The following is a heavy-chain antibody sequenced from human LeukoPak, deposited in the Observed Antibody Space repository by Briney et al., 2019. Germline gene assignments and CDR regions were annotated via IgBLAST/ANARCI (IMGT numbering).Heavy chain of an antibody. J-gene: IGHJ4*02. V-gene: IGHV4-4*07. CDR3: ARGGSSGYYYG. CDR1: GGSISSYY. Sequence: SETLSLTCTVSGGSISSYYWSWIRQPAGKGLEWIGRLYTSGSTNNNPSLKSRVTMSVDTSKNQFSLKLTSMTGADTAVYYWARGGSSGYYYGWGQGTLVTVSS. D-gene: IGHD3-22*01. CDR2: LYTSGST.